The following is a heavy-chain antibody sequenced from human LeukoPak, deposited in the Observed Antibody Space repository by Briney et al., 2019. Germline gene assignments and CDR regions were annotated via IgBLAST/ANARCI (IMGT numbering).Heavy chain of an antibody. CDR1: GGSISRYY. CDR2: IYTSGST. Sequence: PSETLSLTCTVSGGSISRYYWSWIRQPPGKGLEWIGRIYTSGSTNYNPSLKSRVTMSVDTSKNQFSLKLSSVTAADTAVYYCARGTAVAGTAVDYWGQGTLVTVSS. CDR3: ARGTAVAGTAVDY. J-gene: IGHJ4*02. V-gene: IGHV4-4*07. D-gene: IGHD6-19*01.